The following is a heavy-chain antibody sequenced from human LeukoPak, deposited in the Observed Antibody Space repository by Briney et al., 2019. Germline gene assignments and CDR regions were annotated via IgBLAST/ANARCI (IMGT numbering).Heavy chain of an antibody. V-gene: IGHV4-34*01. J-gene: IGHJ6*03. Sequence: PSETLSLTCAVYGGSFSGYYWSWIRQPPGKGLEWIGEINHSGSTNYNPSLKSRVTISVDTSKNQFSLKLSSVTAADTAVYYCARTPPYYDFWSGYYPRPYYYYMDVWGKGTTVTVSS. CDR2: INHSGST. D-gene: IGHD3-3*01. CDR3: ARTPPYYDFWSGYYPRPYYYYMDV. CDR1: GGSFSGYY.